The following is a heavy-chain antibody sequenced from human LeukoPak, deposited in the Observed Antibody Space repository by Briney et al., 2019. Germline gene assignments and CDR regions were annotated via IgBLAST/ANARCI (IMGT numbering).Heavy chain of an antibody. D-gene: IGHD3-22*01. Sequence: PSETLSLTCTVSGGSISSHYWSWIRQPPGKGLEWIGYIYYSGRTNYNPSLKSRVTISVDTSKNQFSLKLSSVTAADTAVYYCARLSISYYYDSSGYYPYYFDYWGQGTLVTVSS. J-gene: IGHJ4*02. CDR1: GGSISSHY. CDR3: ARLSISYYYDSSGYYPYYFDY. CDR2: IYYSGRT. V-gene: IGHV4-59*08.